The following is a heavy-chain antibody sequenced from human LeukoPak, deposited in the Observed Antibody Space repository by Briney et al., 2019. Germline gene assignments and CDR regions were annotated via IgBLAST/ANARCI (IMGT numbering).Heavy chain of an antibody. V-gene: IGHV3-23*01. Sequence: GGSLRLSCAASGFTFSDYYRSWIRQAPGKGLEWVSAISGSGGSTYYADSVKGRFTISRDNSKNTLYLQMNSLRAEDTAVYYCAKDTYSSGWYHRDNPQDYWGQGTLVTVSS. D-gene: IGHD6-19*01. CDR3: AKDTYSSGWYHRDNPQDY. CDR1: GFTFSDYY. CDR2: ISGSGGST. J-gene: IGHJ4*02.